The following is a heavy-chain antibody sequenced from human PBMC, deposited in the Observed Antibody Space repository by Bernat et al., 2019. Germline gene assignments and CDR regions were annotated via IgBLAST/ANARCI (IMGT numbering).Heavy chain of an antibody. V-gene: IGHV3-23*01. Sequence: EVHLLESGGGLVQPGGSLRLSCAASGFTFSSYAMSWVRQAPGKGLEWVSAISGSGGSTYYADSVKGRFTISRDNSKNTLYLQMNSLRAEDTAVYYCAKDRGGVVGGMDVWGQGTTVTVSS. J-gene: IGHJ6*02. CDR3: AKDRGGVVGGMDV. D-gene: IGHD2-2*01. CDR2: ISGSGGST. CDR1: GFTFSSYA.